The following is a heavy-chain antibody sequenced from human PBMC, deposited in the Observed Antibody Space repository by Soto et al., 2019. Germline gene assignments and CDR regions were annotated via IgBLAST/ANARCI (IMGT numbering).Heavy chain of an antibody. D-gene: IGHD3-10*01. V-gene: IGHV4-61*01. Sequence: ALLTQRVSRNVCGGTASNRCYHRISFRLPPGKGLEWIGNIYYSGTTNYNLSLQNRVTISIDTSKNQYFLKLTSVTAADAALYYCAGGIRGVSRVLAYWGQGT. J-gene: IGHJ4*02. CDR1: GGTASNRCYH. CDR3: AGGIRGVSRVLAY. CDR2: IYYSGTT.